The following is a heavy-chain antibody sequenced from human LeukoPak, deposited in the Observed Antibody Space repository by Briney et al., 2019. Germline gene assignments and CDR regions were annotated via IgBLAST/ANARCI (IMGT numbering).Heavy chain of an antibody. J-gene: IGHJ3*02. CDR2: IYYSGST. CDR3: ARFSTVTEAFDI. V-gene: IGHV4-59*01. Sequence: SETLSLTCTVSGGSISGYYWIWIRQPPGKGLEWIGYIYYSGSTNYNPSLKSRVTISVDTSKNQFSLKLSSVTAADTAVYYCARFSTVTEAFDIWGQGTMVTVSS. D-gene: IGHD4-11*01. CDR1: GGSISGYY.